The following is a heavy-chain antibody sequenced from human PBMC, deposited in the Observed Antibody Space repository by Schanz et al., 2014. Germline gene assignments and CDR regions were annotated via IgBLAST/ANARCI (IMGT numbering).Heavy chain of an antibody. D-gene: IGHD6-19*01. CDR2: ISAYNGNM. J-gene: IGHJ6*02. V-gene: IGHV1-18*04. CDR3: ARDVGLASWMDV. CDR1: GYSFNLFG. Sequence: QVQLVQSGAEVQKPGASVMLSCKTSGYSFNLFGVSWVRQAPGQGLEWMGWISAYNGNMNYAPKFQGGVTMTTDTSTSTAYMELRSLTSDDTAVYYCARDVGLASWMDVWGQGTTVTVSS.